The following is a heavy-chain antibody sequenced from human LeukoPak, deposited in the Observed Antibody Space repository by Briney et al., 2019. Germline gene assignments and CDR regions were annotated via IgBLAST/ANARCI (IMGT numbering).Heavy chain of an antibody. D-gene: IGHD2/OR15-2a*01. V-gene: IGHV3-66*01. Sequence: GGSLRLSCAASGFTVSSNYMNWVRQAPGKGLEWVSVIYTGGTTYYADSVKGRFTISRDNSKNTLYLQMNSLRAEDTALYYCARDPGSINGMDVWGQGTTVTVSS. CDR1: GFTVSSNY. CDR3: ARDPGSINGMDV. CDR2: IYTGGTT. J-gene: IGHJ6*02.